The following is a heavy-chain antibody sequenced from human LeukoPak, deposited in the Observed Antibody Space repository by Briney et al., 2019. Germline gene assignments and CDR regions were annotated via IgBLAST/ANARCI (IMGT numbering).Heavy chain of an antibody. D-gene: IGHD3-9*01. J-gene: IGHJ6*02. CDR3: ASSYYGILTGYESGGYGMDV. CDR1: GGTFSSYA. Sequence: GASVKVSCKASGGTFSSYAISWVRQAPGQGLEWMGRIIPILGIANYAQKFQGRVTITADKSTSTAYMELSSLRSEDTAVYYCASSYYGILTGYESGGYGMDVWGQGTTVTVSS. CDR2: IIPILGIA. V-gene: IGHV1-69*04.